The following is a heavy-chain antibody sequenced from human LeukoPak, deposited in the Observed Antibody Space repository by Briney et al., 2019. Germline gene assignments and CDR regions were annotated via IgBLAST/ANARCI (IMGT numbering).Heavy chain of an antibody. CDR3: ARDLTPAAGDY. V-gene: IGHV4-38-2*02. D-gene: IGHD6-13*01. CDR1: GYSISSGYY. CDR2: IYHSGST. J-gene: IGHJ4*02. Sequence: PSETLSLTCAVSGYSISSGYYWGWIRQPPGKGLEWIGSIYHSGSTYYNPSLKSRVIISVDTSKNQFSLKLSSVTAADTAVYYCARDLTPAAGDYWGQGTLVTVSS.